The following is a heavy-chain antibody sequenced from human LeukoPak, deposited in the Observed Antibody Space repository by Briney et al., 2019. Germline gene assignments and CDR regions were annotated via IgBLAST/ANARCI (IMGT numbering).Heavy chain of an antibody. CDR3: ARKASSSWYYFDY. CDR2: ISGSGSGT. V-gene: IGHV3-23*01. D-gene: IGHD6-13*01. Sequence: GGSLRLSCAASGFTFSSYAMSWVRQAPGEGLQWVSGISGSGSGTYYADSVRGRFTISRDNSKNTLYLQMNSLRAEDTALYHCARKASSSWYYFDYWGQGTRVTVSS. J-gene: IGHJ4*02. CDR1: GFTFSSYA.